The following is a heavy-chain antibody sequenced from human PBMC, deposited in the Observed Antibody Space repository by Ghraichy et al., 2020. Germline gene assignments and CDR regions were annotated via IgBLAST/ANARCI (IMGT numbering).Heavy chain of an antibody. D-gene: IGHD6-13*01. CDR1: GYTFTSYG. J-gene: IGHJ4*02. Sequence: ASVKVSCKASGYTFTSYGISWVRQAPGQGLEWMGWISAYNGNTNYAQKLQGRVTMTTDTSTSTAYMELRSLRSDDTAVYYCARTLYQSSSWNHHGFDYWGQGTLVTVSS. CDR2: ISAYNGNT. V-gene: IGHV1-18*01. CDR3: ARTLYQSSSWNHHGFDY.